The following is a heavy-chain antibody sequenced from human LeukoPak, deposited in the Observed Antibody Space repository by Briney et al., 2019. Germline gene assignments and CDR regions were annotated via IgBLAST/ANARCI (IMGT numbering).Heavy chain of an antibody. J-gene: IGHJ4*02. D-gene: IGHD5-12*01. CDR1: GFTFSSYN. CDR2: ISRRDSYI. V-gene: IGHV3-21*01. Sequence: GGSLRLSCAASGFTFSSYNMNWVRQAPGKGLEWVSSISRRDSYIYYADSARGRFSISRDNAKNSLFLQMNSLGAEDTAVYYCAKDGAWLRFDDWGQGILVTVSS. CDR3: AKDGAWLRFDD.